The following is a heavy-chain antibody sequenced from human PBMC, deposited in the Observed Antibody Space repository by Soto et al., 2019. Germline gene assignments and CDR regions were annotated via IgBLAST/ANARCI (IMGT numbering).Heavy chain of an antibody. CDR1: GGPISSYY. V-gene: IGHV3-53*01. J-gene: IGHJ4*02. CDR3: ARARYDSSGYYFDY. Sequence: ETLSLTCTVSGGPISSYYWSWIRQPPGKGLEWVSVIYSDGSTHYTDSVKDRFIISRDISKNTLYLQMDSLRAEDTAVYYCARARYDSSGYYFDYWGQGALVTSPQ. D-gene: IGHD3-22*01. CDR2: IYSDGST.